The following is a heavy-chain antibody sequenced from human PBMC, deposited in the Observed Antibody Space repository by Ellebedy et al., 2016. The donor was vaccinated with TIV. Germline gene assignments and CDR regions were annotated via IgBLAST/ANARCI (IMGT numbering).Heavy chain of an antibody. V-gene: IGHV1-3*01. D-gene: IGHD2-15*01. CDR2: INAGNGNT. J-gene: IGHJ4*02. CDR1: GYTFTSYA. Sequence: ASVKVSCKASGYTFTSYAMHWVRQAPGQRLEWMGWINAGNGNTKYSQKFQGRVTITRDTSASTAYMELSSLRSEDTAVYYCARDDCSGGSCYSDYWGQGTLVIVSS. CDR3: ARDDCSGGSCYSDY.